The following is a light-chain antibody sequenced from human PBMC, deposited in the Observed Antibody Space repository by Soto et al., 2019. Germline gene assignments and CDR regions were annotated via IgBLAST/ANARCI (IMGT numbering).Light chain of an antibody. CDR2: DVS. J-gene: IGLJ3*02. Sequence: QSALTQPASVSGSPGQSITISCTGTSRDVGSYNYVSWYQQRPGKAPRLMIYDVSDRPSGISIRFSGSNSGNTASLTISGLQAEDEADYFCSSYTSSSTVVF. V-gene: IGLV2-14*01. CDR3: SSYTSSSTVV. CDR1: SRDVGSYNY.